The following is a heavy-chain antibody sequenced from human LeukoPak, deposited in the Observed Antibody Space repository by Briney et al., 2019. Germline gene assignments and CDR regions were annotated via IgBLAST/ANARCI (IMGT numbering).Heavy chain of an antibody. J-gene: IGHJ4*02. CDR2: IQPGNPEI. Sequence: PGESLQISCKASEYSFTSYWIGWVRQMPGKGLEWVGNIQPGNPEIRYSPSFQGQVTLSADKSISTAYLQWSSLKASDTAMYYCARRVETIFGYLDYWGQGTLVTVSS. CDR3: ARRVETIFGYLDY. V-gene: IGHV5-51*01. D-gene: IGHD3-3*01. CDR1: EYSFTSYW.